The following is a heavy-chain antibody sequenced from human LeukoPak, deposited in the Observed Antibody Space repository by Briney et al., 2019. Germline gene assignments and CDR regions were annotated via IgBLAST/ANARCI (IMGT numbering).Heavy chain of an antibody. D-gene: IGHD2-15*01. CDR3: ARDRYGYCSGGSCGIDYYYMDV. J-gene: IGHJ6*03. CDR1: GGSISSGSYY. Sequence: SETLSLTCTVSGGSISSGSYYWSWIRQPAGKGLEWIGRIYTSGSTTYNPSLKSRVTISVDTSKNQFSLKLSSVTAADTAVYYCARDRYGYCSGGSCGIDYYYMDVWGKGTTVTVSS. CDR2: IYTSGST. V-gene: IGHV4-61*02.